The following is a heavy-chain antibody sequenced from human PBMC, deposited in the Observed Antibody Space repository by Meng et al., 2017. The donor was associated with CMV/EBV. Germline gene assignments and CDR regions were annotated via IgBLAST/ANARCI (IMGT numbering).Heavy chain of an antibody. V-gene: IGHV1-2*02. Sequence: ASVKVSCKASGYTFTGYYMHWVRQAPGQGLEWMGWINPNSGGTNYAQKFQGRVTMTRDTSISTAYMELSRLRSDDTAVYYCAIPSRYCRSTSCYGEVWFDPWGQGTLVTVSS. CDR1: GYTFTGYY. CDR2: INPNSGGT. CDR3: AIPSRYCRSTSCYGEVWFDP. J-gene: IGHJ5*02. D-gene: IGHD2-2*01.